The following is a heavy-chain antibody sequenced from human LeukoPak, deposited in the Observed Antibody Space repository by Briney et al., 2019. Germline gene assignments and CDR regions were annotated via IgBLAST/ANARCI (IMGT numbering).Heavy chain of an antibody. D-gene: IGHD6-19*01. CDR3: ARSSGSYNYFEY. V-gene: IGHV3-7*03. CDR2: VNRDGSET. J-gene: IGHJ4*02. Sequence: GGSLRLSCAASGFALSSHWMTWVRQVPGRGPEWVANVNRDGSETYYLDSVKGRFTISKDNAKNSLYLQMNSLRAEDTALYHCARSSGSYNYFEYWGQGTLVTVSS. CDR1: GFALSSHW.